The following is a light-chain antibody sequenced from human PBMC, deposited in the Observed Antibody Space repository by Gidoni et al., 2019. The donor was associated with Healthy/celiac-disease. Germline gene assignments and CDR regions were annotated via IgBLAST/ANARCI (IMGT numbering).Light chain of an antibody. CDR3: QQYGSSPWT. V-gene: IGKV3-20*01. J-gene: IGKJ1*01. CDR2: GAS. Sequence: EIVLTQSPGTLSLSHGERATLSCRASQSVSSSYLAWYQQKPGQAPRLLSYGASSRATGIPDSFSGSGSGTDFTLTISRLEPEDFAVYYCQQYGSSPWTFGQGTKVEIK. CDR1: QSVSSSY.